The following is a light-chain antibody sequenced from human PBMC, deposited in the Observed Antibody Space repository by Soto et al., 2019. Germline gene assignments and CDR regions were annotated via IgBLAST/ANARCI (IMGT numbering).Light chain of an antibody. CDR1: SSDVGGYNY. CDR3: SSYTSTNTWV. Sequence: QSALTQPASVSGSHGQSITISCTGTSSDVGGYNYVSWYQQHPGKAPKFLIYEVSNRPSGVSNRFSGSKSGNTASLTISGLQAEDEADYYCSSYTSTNTWVFGGGTKLTVL. CDR2: EVS. V-gene: IGLV2-14*01. J-gene: IGLJ3*02.